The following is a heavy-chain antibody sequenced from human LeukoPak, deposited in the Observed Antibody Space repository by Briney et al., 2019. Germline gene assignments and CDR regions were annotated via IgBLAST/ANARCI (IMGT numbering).Heavy chain of an antibody. Sequence: GGSLRLSCAASGFTFSSYGMHWVRQAPGKGLEWVACIRYDGSNKYYADSVKGRFTISRDNSKNTLYLQMNSLRAEDTAVYYCAKVYYYDSSGFTADYFDYWGQGTLVTVSS. D-gene: IGHD3-22*01. J-gene: IGHJ4*02. V-gene: IGHV3-30*02. CDR1: GFTFSSYG. CDR3: AKVYYYDSSGFTADYFDY. CDR2: IRYDGSNK.